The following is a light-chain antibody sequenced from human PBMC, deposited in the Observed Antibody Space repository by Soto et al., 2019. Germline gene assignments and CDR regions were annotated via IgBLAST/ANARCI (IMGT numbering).Light chain of an antibody. CDR2: DVS. J-gene: IGLJ2*01. Sequence: QSVLTQPASVSGSPGQSITISCTGTSSDVGGYNYVSWNQQHPGEAPKLLIYDVSNRPSGVSYRFSGSRSGNTASLTISGLQADDEADYYCSSFTSSGTLVFGGGTKLTVL. V-gene: IGLV2-14*03. CDR1: SSDVGGYNY. CDR3: SSFTSSGTLV.